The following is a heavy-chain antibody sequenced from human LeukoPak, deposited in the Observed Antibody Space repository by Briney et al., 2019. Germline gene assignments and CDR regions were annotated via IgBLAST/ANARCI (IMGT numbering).Heavy chain of an antibody. V-gene: IGHV1-69*04. Sequence: ASVKLSCKASGGTFSSYAISWVRQAPGQGLEWMGRIIPILGIANYAQKFQGRVTITADKSTSTAYMELSSLRSEDTAVYYCARVIISWLLYWGQGTLVTVSS. D-gene: IGHD6-19*01. CDR2: IIPILGIA. CDR3: ARVIISWLLY. CDR1: GGTFSSYA. J-gene: IGHJ4*02.